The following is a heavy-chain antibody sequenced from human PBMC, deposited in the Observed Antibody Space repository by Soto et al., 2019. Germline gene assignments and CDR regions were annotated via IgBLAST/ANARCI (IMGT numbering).Heavy chain of an antibody. D-gene: IGHD1-7*01. J-gene: IGHJ6*02. CDR3: AAPSITGTTRYYYYGMDV. V-gene: IGHV1-58*01. CDR2: IVVGSGNT. Sequence: SVKVSGKASGFTFTSSAVQWVRQARGQRLEWIGWIVVGSGNTNYAQKFQERVTITRDMSTSTAYMELSSLRSEDTAVYYCAAPSITGTTRYYYYGMDVWGQGTTVTVSS. CDR1: GFTFTSSA.